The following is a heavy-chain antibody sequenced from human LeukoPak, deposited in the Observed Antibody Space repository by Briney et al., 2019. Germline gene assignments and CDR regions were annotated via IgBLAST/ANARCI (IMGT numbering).Heavy chain of an antibody. CDR2: IWYDGSNK. V-gene: IGHV3-33*01. CDR1: GFTFSSYG. J-gene: IGHJ4*02. D-gene: IGHD6-19*01. CDR3: ARADGVAVAGTVDY. Sequence: TGGSLRLSCAASGFTFSSYGMHWVRQAPGKGLEWVAVIWYDGSNKYYADSVKGRFTISRDNSKNTLYLQMNSLRAEDTAVYYCARADGVAVAGTVDYWGQGTLVTVSS.